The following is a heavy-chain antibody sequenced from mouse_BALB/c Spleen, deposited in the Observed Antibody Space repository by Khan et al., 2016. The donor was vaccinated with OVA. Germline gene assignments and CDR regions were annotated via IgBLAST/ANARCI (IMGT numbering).Heavy chain of an antibody. D-gene: IGHD2-10*01. V-gene: IGHV2-6-1*01. J-gene: IGHJ4*01. Sequence: VQLKKSGPGLVAPSQSLSITCTISGFSLTNYGIHWVRQPPGKGLEWLVVIWSDGSTNYNSALKSRLTISKDNSKNQIFLKMDSLQTDDTAMYFCARQPYYHYNIMDYWGQGTSVTVSS. CDR1: GFSLTNYG. CDR3: ARQPYYHYNIMDY. CDR2: IWSDGST.